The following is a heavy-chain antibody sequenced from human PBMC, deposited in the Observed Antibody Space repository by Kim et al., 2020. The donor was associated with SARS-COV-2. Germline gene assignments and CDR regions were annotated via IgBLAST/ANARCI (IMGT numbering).Heavy chain of an antibody. CDR2: FSSGSGGVT. V-gene: IGHV3-23*01. CDR3: AKDYRGGYSGYDIGD. J-gene: IGHJ4*02. D-gene: IGHD5-12*01. Sequence: GVSLRLSCAASGFTFINYAMSWVRQAPGKGLEWVSAFSSGSGGVTYYADSVKGRFTISRDNSKNTLYLQMNSLRAEDTAVYYCAKDYRGGYSGYDIGDWGQGTLVTVSS. CDR1: GFTFINYA.